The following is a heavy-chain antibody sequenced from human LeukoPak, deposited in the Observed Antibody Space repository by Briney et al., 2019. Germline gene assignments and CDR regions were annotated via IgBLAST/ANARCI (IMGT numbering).Heavy chain of an antibody. CDR2: INHSGSP. Sequence: PSETLSLTCAVYGGSFSGYYWSWIRHPPGKGREGIGEINHSGSPNYNPSLKSRVTISVDTSKNQFSLKLSSVTAADTAVYYCARVSDITGTDTIDPWGQGTLVTVSS. CDR3: ARVSDITGTDTIDP. J-gene: IGHJ5*02. D-gene: IGHD1-20*01. V-gene: IGHV4-34*01. CDR1: GGSFSGYY.